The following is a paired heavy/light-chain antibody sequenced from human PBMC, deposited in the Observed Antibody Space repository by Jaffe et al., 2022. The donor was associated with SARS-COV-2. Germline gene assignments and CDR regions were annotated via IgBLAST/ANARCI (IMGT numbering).Heavy chain of an antibody. CDR2: ISSSSSYI. CDR3: ASETTVTETLFGYYGMDV. V-gene: IGHV3-21*01. CDR1: GFTFSSYS. J-gene: IGHJ6*02. D-gene: IGHD4-17*01. Sequence: EVQLVESGGGLVKPGGSLRLSCAASGFTFSSYSMNWVRQAPGKGLEWVSSISSSSSYIYYADSVKGRFTISRDNAKNSLYLQMNSLRAEDTAVYYCASETTVTETLFGYYGMDVWGQGTTVTVSS.
Light chain of an antibody. CDR2: AAS. CDR1: QSISSY. CDR3: QQSYSTRWT. J-gene: IGKJ1*01. Sequence: DIQMTQSPSSLSASVGDRVTITCRASQSISSYLNWYQQKPGKAPKLLIYAASSLQSGVPSRFSGSGSGTDFTLTISSLQPEDFATYYCQQSYSTRWTFGQGTKVEIK. V-gene: IGKV1-39*01.